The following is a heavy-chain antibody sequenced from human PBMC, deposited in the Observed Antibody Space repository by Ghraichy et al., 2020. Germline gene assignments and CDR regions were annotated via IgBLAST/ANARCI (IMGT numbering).Heavy chain of an antibody. CDR3: ARDPYGDYKYGGTDY. CDR1: GFTFSKHW. Sequence: GSLRLSCAASGFTFSKHWMSWVRQAPGKGLEWVASIKSDGSDIFYVDSVKGRFTISRDNAKNSVSLEMNSLRVEDTAVYYCARDPYGDYKYGGTDYWGQGTLVSVSS. CDR2: IKSDGSDI. J-gene: IGHJ4*02. V-gene: IGHV3-7*01. D-gene: IGHD4-17*01.